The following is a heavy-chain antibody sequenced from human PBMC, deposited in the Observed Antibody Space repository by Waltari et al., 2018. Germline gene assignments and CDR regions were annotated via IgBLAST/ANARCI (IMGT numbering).Heavy chain of an antibody. Sequence: VQPGRALRLSCAASGFTFSSYAMHCVRQAPGKGLEWVAVISYDGSNKYYADSVKGRFTISRDNSKNTLYLQMNSLRAEDTAVYYCAREKSRGIAAAGAPDYWGQGTLVTVSS. J-gene: IGHJ4*02. V-gene: IGHV3-30-3*01. CDR1: GFTFSSYA. CDR2: ISYDGSNK. D-gene: IGHD6-13*01. CDR3: AREKSRGIAAAGAPDY.